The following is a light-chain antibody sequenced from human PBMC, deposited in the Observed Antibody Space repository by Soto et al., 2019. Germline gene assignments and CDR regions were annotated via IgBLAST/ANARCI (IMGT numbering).Light chain of an antibody. CDR3: SSHTSSSTGV. CDR2: DVS. J-gene: IGLJ1*01. CDR1: SSDVGGYNY. V-gene: IGLV2-14*01. Sequence: QSALTRPASVSGSPGQSITISCTGTSSDVGGYNYVSWYQRHPGKAPKLMIYDVSNRPSGVSNRFSGSKSGNTASLTISGLQAEDEADYYCSSHTSSSTGVFGTGTKVTVL.